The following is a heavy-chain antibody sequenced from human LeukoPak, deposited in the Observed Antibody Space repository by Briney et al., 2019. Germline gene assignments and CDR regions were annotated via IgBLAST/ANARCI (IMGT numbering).Heavy chain of an antibody. D-gene: IGHD5-12*01. J-gene: IGHJ4*02. Sequence: SSETLSLTCTVSGGSISSYYWSWIRQPPGKGLEWIGYIYYSGSTNYNPSLKSRVTISVDTSKNQFSLKLSSVTAADTAVYYCARHALRRYFDYWGQGTLVTVSS. CDR1: GGSISSYY. V-gene: IGHV4-59*08. CDR3: ARHALRRYFDY. CDR2: IYYSGST.